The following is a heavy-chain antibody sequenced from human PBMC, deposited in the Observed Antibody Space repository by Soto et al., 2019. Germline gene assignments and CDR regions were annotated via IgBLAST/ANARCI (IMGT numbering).Heavy chain of an antibody. V-gene: IGHV3-64*01. CDR1: GFTFSSYA. CDR2: ISSNGGST. J-gene: IGHJ6*02. D-gene: IGHD2-2*01. CDR3: ARSVVVPAAPYYYYGMDV. Sequence: EVQLVESGGGLVQPGGSLRLSCAASGFTFSSYAMHWVRQAPGKGLEYVSAISSNGGSTYYANSVKGRFTISRDNSKNTLYLQMGSLRAEDMAVYYCARSVVVPAAPYYYYGMDVWGQGTTVTVSS.